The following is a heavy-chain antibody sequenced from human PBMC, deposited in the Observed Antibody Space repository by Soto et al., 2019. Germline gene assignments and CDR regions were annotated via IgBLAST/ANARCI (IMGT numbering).Heavy chain of an antibody. CDR1: GGSISSYY. V-gene: IGHV4-59*01. J-gene: IGHJ4*02. D-gene: IGHD6-19*01. CDR3: ARGAPWGTALADFDY. Sequence: PSETLSLTCTVSGGSISSYYWSWVRQPPGKGLEWIGYIYYSGSTNYNPSLKSRVTISVDTSKNQFSLKMSSVTAADTAVYYCARGAPWGTALADFDYWGQGTMVTVSS. CDR2: IYYSGST.